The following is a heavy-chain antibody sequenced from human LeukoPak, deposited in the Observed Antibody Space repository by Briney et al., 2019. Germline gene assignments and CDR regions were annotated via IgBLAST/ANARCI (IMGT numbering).Heavy chain of an antibody. D-gene: IGHD2-2*01. CDR3: ARRMGVAQLAS. J-gene: IGHJ5*02. CDR1: GGSISGSSYY. CDR2: IDYSGRT. V-gene: IGHV4-39*01. Sequence: PSETLSLTCNVSGGSISGSSYYWGWIRQPPGKGLEWIGCIDYSGRTYYNPSLKSRVTISVHTSKTQLSLKLSFVTAADTAVYYCARRMGVAQLASWGQGTLVTVSS.